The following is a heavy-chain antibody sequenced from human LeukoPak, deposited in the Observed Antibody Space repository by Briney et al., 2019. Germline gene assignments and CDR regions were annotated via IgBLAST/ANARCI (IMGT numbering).Heavy chain of an antibody. CDR3: AKPAVTQGFDP. CDR2: INQDGSEK. D-gene: IGHD4-17*01. Sequence: GGSLRLSCAASGFTFSTYSMSWVRQAPGKGLEWVANINQDGSEKYYVDSVRGRVTISRDNTKNSLYLQMNSLRAEDTAVYYCAKPAVTQGFDPWGQGTLVTVSS. V-gene: IGHV3-7*03. CDR1: GFTFSTYS. J-gene: IGHJ5*02.